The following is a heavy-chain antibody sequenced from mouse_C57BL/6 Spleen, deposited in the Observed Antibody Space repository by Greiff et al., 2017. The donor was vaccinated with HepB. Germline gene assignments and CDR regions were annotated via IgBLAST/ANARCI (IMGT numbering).Heavy chain of an antibody. D-gene: IGHD2-10*02. CDR1: GYTFTSYW. Sequence: VQLQQPGAELVMPGASVKLSCKASGYTFTSYWMHWVKQRPGQGLEWIGEIDPSDSYTNYNQKFKGKSTLTVDKSSSTAYMQLSSLTSEDSAVYYCARGGYGNYVLDYWGQGTTLTVSS. J-gene: IGHJ2*01. V-gene: IGHV1-69*01. CDR2: IDPSDSYT. CDR3: ARGGYGNYVLDY.